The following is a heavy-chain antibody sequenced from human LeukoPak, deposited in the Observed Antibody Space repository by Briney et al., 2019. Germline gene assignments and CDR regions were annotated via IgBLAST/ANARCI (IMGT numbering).Heavy chain of an antibody. CDR3: ARAKIANPVLRYFDWSSWGDYYYYYMDV. V-gene: IGHV7-4-1*02. CDR1: GYTFTGYY. CDR2: INTNTGNP. Sequence: ASVKVSCKASGYTFTGYYMHWVRQAPGQGLEWMGWINTNTGNPTYAQGFTGRFVFSLDTPVSTAYLQISSLKAEDTAVYYCARAKIANPVLRYFDWSSWGDYYYYYMDVWGKGTTVTVSS. D-gene: IGHD3-9*01. J-gene: IGHJ6*03.